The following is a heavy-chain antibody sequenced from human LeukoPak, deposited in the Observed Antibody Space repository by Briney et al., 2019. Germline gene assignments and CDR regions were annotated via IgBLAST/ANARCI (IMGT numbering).Heavy chain of an antibody. D-gene: IGHD1-14*01. CDR2: INTNRSST. Sequence: PGGSLRLSCAASGFTFSDYCMHWVRQVPGKGLVWVSRINTNRSSTTYAHSVKGRVTISTDNAKNTRYLQMDSLRAEDTGVYYCARSNHAVDFWGQGTLVTVPS. CDR1: GFTFSDYC. J-gene: IGHJ4*02. CDR3: ARSNHAVDF. V-gene: IGHV3-74*03.